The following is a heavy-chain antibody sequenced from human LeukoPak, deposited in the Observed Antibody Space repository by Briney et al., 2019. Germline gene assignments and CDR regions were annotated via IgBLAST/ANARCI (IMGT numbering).Heavy chain of an antibody. D-gene: IGHD3-22*01. CDR1: GYTFTSFG. CDR2: ISPYNGNT. CDR3: ARDKNHYDTRGDF. J-gene: IGHJ4*02. Sequence: ASVKVSCKASGYTFTSFGISWVRQAPGQGLEWMGWISPYNGNTNYPQKVQGRITVTTDTSTSTAYMELRSLRSDDTAVYYCARDKNHYDTRGDFWGQGTLVTVSS. V-gene: IGHV1-18*01.